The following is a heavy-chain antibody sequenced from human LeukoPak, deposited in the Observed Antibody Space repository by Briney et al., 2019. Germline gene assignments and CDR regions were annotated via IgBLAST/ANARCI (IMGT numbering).Heavy chain of an antibody. D-gene: IGHD3-16*01. Sequence: SETLSLTCTVSGASVRSDHWNWIRQPPGKGLEWIAYMHGSGSPNYNPSLASRLTLSVDATENLLSLKLTSVTAADTAVYFCARDLSVNAFDIWGQGTLVTVSS. CDR1: GASVRSDH. V-gene: IGHV4-59*02. CDR3: ARDLSVNAFDI. J-gene: IGHJ4*02. CDR2: MHGSGSP.